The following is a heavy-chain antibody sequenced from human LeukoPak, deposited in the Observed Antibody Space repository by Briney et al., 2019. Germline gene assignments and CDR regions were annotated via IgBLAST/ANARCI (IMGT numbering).Heavy chain of an antibody. V-gene: IGHV1-69*13. CDR2: IIPIFGTA. D-gene: IGHD6-13*01. J-gene: IGHJ4*02. CDR1: GGTFSSYA. Sequence: SVKVSCKASGGTFSSYAISWVRQAPGQGLEWMGGIIPIFGTANYAQKFQGRVTITADESTSTAYMELSSLRSEDTAVYYCARTRSGSSSWLNFDYWGQGTLVTVSS. CDR3: ARTRSGSSSWLNFDY.